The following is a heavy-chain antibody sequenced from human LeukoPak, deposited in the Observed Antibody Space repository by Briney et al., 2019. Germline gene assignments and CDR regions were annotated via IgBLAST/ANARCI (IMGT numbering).Heavy chain of an antibody. CDR3: AKDQGWLQLLDY. V-gene: IGHV3-30*02. D-gene: IGHD5-24*01. CDR1: GFTFSSYG. Sequence: PGGSLRLSCAASGFTFSSYGMHWVRQAPGKGLEWVAVIWYDGSNKYYADSVKGRFTISRDNSKNTLYLQMNSLRAEDTAVYYCAKDQGWLQLLDYWGQGTLVTVSS. CDR2: IWYDGSNK. J-gene: IGHJ4*02.